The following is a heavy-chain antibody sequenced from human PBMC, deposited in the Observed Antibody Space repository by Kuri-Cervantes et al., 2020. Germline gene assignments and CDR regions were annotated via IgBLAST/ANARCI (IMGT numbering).Heavy chain of an antibody. Sequence: SETLSLTCAVYGGSFSGYYWSWIRQPAGKGLEWIGHIYSTGITHYNPSLKSRVTISVDRSKNQFSLRLTSVTAVDTAVYYCAREREQQLPFDYWGQGTLVTDSS. D-gene: IGHD6-13*01. J-gene: IGHJ4*02. CDR1: GGSFSGYY. CDR3: AREREQQLPFDY. CDR2: IYSTGIT. V-gene: IGHV4-4*07.